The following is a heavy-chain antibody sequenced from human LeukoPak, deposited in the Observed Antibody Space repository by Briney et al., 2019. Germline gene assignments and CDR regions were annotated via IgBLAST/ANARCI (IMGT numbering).Heavy chain of an antibody. CDR3: ASRGSWYNY. CDR2: ISSSGSTI. V-gene: IGHV3-48*03. D-gene: IGHD6-13*01. Sequence: TGGSLRLSCAASGFTFSSYEMNWVRQAPGKGLEWVSYISSSGSTIYYADSVKGRFTISRDNAKNSLYLQMNSLRAEDTAVYYCASRGSWYNYWGQGTLVTVSS. J-gene: IGHJ4*02. CDR1: GFTFSSYE.